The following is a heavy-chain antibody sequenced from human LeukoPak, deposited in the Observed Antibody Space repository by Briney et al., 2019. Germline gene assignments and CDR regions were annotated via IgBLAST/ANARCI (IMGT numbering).Heavy chain of an antibody. V-gene: IGHV3-15*01. J-gene: IGHJ3*02. CDR1: GFTSSNAW. Sequence: GGSLRLSCAASGFTSSNAWMSWVRQAPGKGLEWVGRIKSKTDGGTTDYAAPVKGRFTISRDDSKNTLYLQMNSLKTEPTAVYYCTTGDAYCSSTSCYPNGAGFDIWGQGTMVTVSS. CDR2: IKSKTDGGTT. CDR3: TTGDAYCSSTSCYPNGAGFDI. D-gene: IGHD2-2*01.